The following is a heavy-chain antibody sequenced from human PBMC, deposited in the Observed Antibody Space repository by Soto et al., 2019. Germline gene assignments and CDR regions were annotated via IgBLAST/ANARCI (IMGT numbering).Heavy chain of an antibody. D-gene: IGHD5-12*01. CDR3: ARATPIVATITSLDY. Sequence: SVKVSCKASGGTFSSYAISWLRQAPGQGLEWMGGIIPIFGTANYAQKFQGRVTITADESTSTAYMELSSLRSEDTAVYYCARATPIVATITSLDYWGQGTLVTVSS. CDR2: IIPIFGTA. CDR1: GGTFSSYA. V-gene: IGHV1-69*13. J-gene: IGHJ4*02.